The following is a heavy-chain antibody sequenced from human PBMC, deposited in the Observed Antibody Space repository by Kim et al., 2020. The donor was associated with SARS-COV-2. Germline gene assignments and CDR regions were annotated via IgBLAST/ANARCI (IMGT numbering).Heavy chain of an antibody. J-gene: IGHJ4*02. CDR1: GFTFSSYA. V-gene: IGHV3-30-3*01. Sequence: GGSLRLSCAASGFTFSSYAMHWVRQAPGKGLEWVAVISYDGSNKYYADSVKGRFTISRDNSKNTLYLQMNSLRAEDTAVYYCARARTKASGSDYWGQGTL. CDR2: ISYDGSNK. CDR3: ARARTKASGSDY. D-gene: IGHD2-15*01.